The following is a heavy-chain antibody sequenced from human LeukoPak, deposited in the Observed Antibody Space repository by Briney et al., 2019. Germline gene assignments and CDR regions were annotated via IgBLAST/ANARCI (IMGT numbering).Heavy chain of an antibody. CDR2: ISSSSSYI. V-gene: IGHV3-21*06. J-gene: IGHJ6*03. CDR1: GFTFSSYS. CDR3: ARVRDSYGYYYYMDV. D-gene: IGHD5-18*01. Sequence: PGGSLRLSCAASGFTFSSYSMNWVRQAPGKGLEWVSSISSSSSYIYYADSVRGRFAISRDNAKNSLYLQMNSLRAEDTALYYCARVRDSYGYYYYMDVWGKGTTVTVSS.